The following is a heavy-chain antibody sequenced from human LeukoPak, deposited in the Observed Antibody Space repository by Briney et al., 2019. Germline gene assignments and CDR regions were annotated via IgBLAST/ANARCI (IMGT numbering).Heavy chain of an antibody. J-gene: IGHJ4*02. V-gene: IGHV3-23*01. CDR1: GFTFSSYS. D-gene: IGHD3-16*01. CDR3: SNAPPPEMTMIGGDY. Sequence: PGVSLRLSCAASGFTFSSYSMNWVRQAPGKGLEGVSGISGSGASTNYAESVKGRFTISRDNSMNTLYLQMNSLRAEDTAVYYCSNAPPPEMTMIGGDYWGQGTLVTVSS. CDR2: ISGSGAST.